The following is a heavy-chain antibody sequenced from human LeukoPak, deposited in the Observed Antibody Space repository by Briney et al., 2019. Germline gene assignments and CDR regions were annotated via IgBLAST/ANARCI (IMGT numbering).Heavy chain of an antibody. V-gene: IGHV3-48*01. Sequence: GGSLRLSCVASGFTFRRFGMHWVRQAPGKGLEWVADISGSSDDIHYADSVKGRFTISRDNAKNSLYLQMNTLRAEDTAVYYCARDKFGAAGNLFDYWGQGTLVTVSS. D-gene: IGHD6-13*01. CDR1: GFTFRRFG. CDR3: ARDKFGAAGNLFDY. CDR2: ISGSSDDI. J-gene: IGHJ4*02.